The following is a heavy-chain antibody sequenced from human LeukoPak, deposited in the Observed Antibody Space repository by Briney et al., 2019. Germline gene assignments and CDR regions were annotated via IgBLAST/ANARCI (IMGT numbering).Heavy chain of an antibody. CDR2: XYYSGXX. D-gene: IGHD2-15*01. V-gene: IGHV4-59*01. J-gene: IGHJ6*02. Sequence: PSETLSXXXTVSGXSXXXXXXXWIRQPPGXXLXXXXXXYYSGXXXYNPSLKXXVTISVDTSKNQLSLKLSSVTAADTAVYYCARGYCSGGSCRTYGMDVWGQGTTVTVSS. CDR1: GXSXXXXX. CDR3: ARGYCSGGSCRTYGMDV.